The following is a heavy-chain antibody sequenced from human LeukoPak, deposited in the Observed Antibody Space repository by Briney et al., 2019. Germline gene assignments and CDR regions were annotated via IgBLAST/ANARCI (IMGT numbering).Heavy chain of an antibody. D-gene: IGHD5-18*01. CDR3: ARVRYNYGDSDY. V-gene: IGHV4-38-2*01. CDR2: IYHNGNT. CDR1: GYSISSGYY. Sequence: SETLSLTCAVSGYSISSGYYWGWIRQPPGKGLEWIGTIYHNGNTYYNPSLKSRVTISVDTSKNQFSLKLSSVTAADTAVYYCARVRYNYGDSDYWGQGTLVAVSS. J-gene: IGHJ4*02.